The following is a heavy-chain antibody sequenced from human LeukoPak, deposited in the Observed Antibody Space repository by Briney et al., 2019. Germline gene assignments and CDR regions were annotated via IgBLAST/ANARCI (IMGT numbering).Heavy chain of an antibody. D-gene: IGHD2-2*01. J-gene: IGHJ4*02. CDR1: GFTFSSYG. CDR3: AKDRGVYCSSTSCSSW. Sequence: GGSLRLSCAASGFTFSSYGMHWVRQAPGKGLEWVAFIRYDGSNKYYADSVKGRFTISRDNSKNTLYLQMNSLRAGDTAVYYCAKDRGVYCSSTSCSSWWGQGTLVTVSS. V-gene: IGHV3-30*02. CDR2: IRYDGSNK.